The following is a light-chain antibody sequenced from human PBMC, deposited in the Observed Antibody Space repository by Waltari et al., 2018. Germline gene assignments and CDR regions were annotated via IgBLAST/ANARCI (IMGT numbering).Light chain of an antibody. J-gene: IGLJ2*01. V-gene: IGLV3-19*01. CDR1: SLRSSY. Sequence: SSELTQDPAVSVALGQTVRTTCQGDSLRSSYASWYQQRPGQAPILVLYGQNNRPSGIPDRFSGSTSGNTASLTITRAQAEDEGDYFCHSRDTTSTRLFGGGTRVTV. CDR3: HSRDTTSTRL. CDR2: GQN.